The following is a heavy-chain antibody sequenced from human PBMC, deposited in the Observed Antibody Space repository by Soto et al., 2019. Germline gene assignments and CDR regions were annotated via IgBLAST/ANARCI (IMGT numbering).Heavy chain of an antibody. CDR3: VSWVSAHFDY. V-gene: IGHV1-2*02. Sequence: ASVKVSCKASGYSFTKYHMHWVRQAPGQGLEWMGWINPGSGVTNQAQKFQGRVTMTRDTSITTTYMELNSLTSDDTALYYCVSWVSAHFDYWGQGTLVTVSS. D-gene: IGHD2-8*01. J-gene: IGHJ4*02. CDR1: GYSFTKYH. CDR2: INPGSGVT.